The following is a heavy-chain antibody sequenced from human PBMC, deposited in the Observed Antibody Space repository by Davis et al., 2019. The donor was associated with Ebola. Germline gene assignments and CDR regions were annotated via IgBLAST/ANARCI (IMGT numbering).Heavy chain of an antibody. J-gene: IGHJ6*02. Sequence: SETLSLTCAVYGGSFSGYYWSWIRQPPGKGLEWIGEINHSGSTNYNPSLKRRVTISVAKSKNKFSLKLSYVTAADTDVYYCARSRAPPNCSSTSCLQYYYYYYGMDVWGQGTTVTVSS. D-gene: IGHD2-2*01. CDR3: ARSRAPPNCSSTSCLQYYYYYYGMDV. V-gene: IGHV4-34*01. CDR2: INHSGST. CDR1: GGSFSGYY.